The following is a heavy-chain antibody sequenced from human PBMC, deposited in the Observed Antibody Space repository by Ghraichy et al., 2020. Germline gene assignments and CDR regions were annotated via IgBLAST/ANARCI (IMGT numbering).Heavy chain of an antibody. V-gene: IGHV3-23*01. CDR1: GFTFSSYA. J-gene: IGHJ4*02. D-gene: IGHD3-3*01. CDR3: ASLRFLEWSQSTYNDY. Sequence: GGSLRLSCAASGFTFSSYAMSWVRQAPGKGLEWVSAISGSGGSTYYADSVKGRFTISRDNSKNTLYLQMNSLRAEDTAVYYCASLRFLEWSQSTYNDYWGQGTLVTVSS. CDR2: ISGSGGST.